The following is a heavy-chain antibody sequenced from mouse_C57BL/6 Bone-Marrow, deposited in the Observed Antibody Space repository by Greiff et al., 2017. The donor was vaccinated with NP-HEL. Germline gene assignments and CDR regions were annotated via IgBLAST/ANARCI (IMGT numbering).Heavy chain of an antibody. J-gene: IGHJ4*01. Sequence: QVQLQQSGAELARPGASVKMSCKASGYTFTSYTMHWVKQRPGQGLEWIGYINPSSGYTKYNQKFTVKATLTADKSSSTAYMQLSSLTSQDSAVYYCARGGYPMDYWGQGTAVTVTS. V-gene: IGHV1-4*01. CDR2: INPSSGYT. CDR3: ARGGYPMDY. CDR1: GYTFTSYT.